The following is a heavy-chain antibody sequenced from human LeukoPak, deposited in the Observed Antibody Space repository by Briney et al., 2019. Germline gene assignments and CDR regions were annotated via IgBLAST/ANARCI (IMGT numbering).Heavy chain of an antibody. CDR2: ISGSGGST. Sequence: GGSLRLSCAASGFTFSSYAMSWVRHAPGKGLEWVSAISGSGGSTYYADSVKGRFTISRDNSKNTLYLQMNSLRAEDTAVYYCAKALWYYYDSSGYSDFDPWGQGTLVTVSS. V-gene: IGHV3-23*01. CDR3: AKALWYYYDSSGYSDFDP. J-gene: IGHJ5*02. D-gene: IGHD3-22*01. CDR1: GFTFSSYA.